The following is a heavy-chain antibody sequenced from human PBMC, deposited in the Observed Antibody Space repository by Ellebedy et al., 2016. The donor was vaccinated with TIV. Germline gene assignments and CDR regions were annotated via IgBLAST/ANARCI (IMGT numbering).Heavy chain of an antibody. CDR2: INPNSGGT. V-gene: IGHV1-2*02. J-gene: IGHJ5*02. CDR3: ARDITYYDILTGYLSNWFDP. CDR1: GYTFTGYN. Sequence: AASVKVSCKASGYTFTGYNMHWVRQAPGQGLEWMGWINPNSGGTNYAQKFQGRVTMTRDTSTSTAYMELRSLRSDDTAVYYCARDITYYDILTGYLSNWFDPWGQGTLVTVSS. D-gene: IGHD3-9*01.